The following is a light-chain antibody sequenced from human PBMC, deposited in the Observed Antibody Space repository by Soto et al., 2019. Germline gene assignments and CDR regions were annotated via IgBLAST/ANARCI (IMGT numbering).Light chain of an antibody. Sequence: QSALTQPASVSGSPAQSITISCNGTSSDVGAYGYVSWYQQHPGKAPKLIIYEVSYRPSGVSNRFSGSKSGNTASLTISGLQAEDEADYYCTSYTGTYNLVFGGGTKVTVL. V-gene: IGLV2-14*01. CDR2: EVS. J-gene: IGLJ2*01. CDR1: SSDVGAYGY. CDR3: TSYTGTYNLV.